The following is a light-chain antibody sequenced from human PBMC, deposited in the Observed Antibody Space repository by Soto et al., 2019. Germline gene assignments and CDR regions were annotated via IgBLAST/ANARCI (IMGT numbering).Light chain of an antibody. Sequence: EMVMTQSPATLSVSPGERATLSCRASQSLSSNLAWYQQKPGQAPRLLIYGASTRATGIPARFSVSGSGTEFNLTISSLQSEDCAVYYCQQYDKWPLFTFGQGTKLEIK. V-gene: IGKV3-15*01. J-gene: IGKJ2*01. CDR1: QSLSSN. CDR3: QQYDKWPLFT. CDR2: GAS.